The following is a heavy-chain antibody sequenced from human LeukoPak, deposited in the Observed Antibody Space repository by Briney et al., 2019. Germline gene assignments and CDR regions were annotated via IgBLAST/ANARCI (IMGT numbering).Heavy chain of an antibody. J-gene: IGHJ4*02. V-gene: IGHV6-1*01. CDR2: TYYRSKWNN. Sequence: SQTLSLTCAISGDSVSSNSATWNWIRQSPSRGLERLGRTYYRSKWNNAYAVSVKSRITINPDTCKNQFSLHLNSVTPEDTAVYYCARSTVSYFDYWVQGTLVTVSS. D-gene: IGHD1-1*01. CDR3: ARSTVSYFDY. CDR1: GDSVSSNSAT.